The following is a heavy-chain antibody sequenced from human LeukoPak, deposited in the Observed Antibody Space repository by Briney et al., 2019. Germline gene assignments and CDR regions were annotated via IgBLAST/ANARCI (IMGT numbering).Heavy chain of an antibody. D-gene: IGHD1-14*01. CDR2: INADGSTA. CDR3: VVVVEPPDSDGFDV. V-gene: IGHV3-74*01. CDR1: GFTFGNSW. Sequence: GGSLRLSCAASGFTFGNSWVHWVRQAPGKGLVWVTLINADGSTATYADSVKGRFTISRDNARNTLSLQMNSLTIEDTAVYYCVVVVEPPDSDGFDVWGQRTMITLSS. J-gene: IGHJ3*01.